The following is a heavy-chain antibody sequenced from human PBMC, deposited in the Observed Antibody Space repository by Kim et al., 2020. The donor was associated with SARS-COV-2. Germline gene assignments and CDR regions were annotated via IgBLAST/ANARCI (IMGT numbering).Heavy chain of an antibody. D-gene: IGHD2-21*01. J-gene: IGHJ4*02. CDR3: ARGLWGAARGFDY. Sequence: SETLSLTCAVYGGSFSGYYWSWIRQPPGKGLEWIGEINHSGSTNYNPSLKSRVTISVDTSKNQFSLKLSSVTAADTAVYYCARGLWGAARGFDYWGQGTLVTVSS. CDR1: GGSFSGYY. CDR2: INHSGST. V-gene: IGHV4-34*01.